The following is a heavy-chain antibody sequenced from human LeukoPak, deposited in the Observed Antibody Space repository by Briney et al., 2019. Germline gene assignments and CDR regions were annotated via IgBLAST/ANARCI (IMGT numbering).Heavy chain of an antibody. CDR2: INPNSGGT. Sequence: ASVKVSCKASGYTFTGYYMHWVRQAPGQGLEWMGWINPNSGGTNYAQKFQGRVTMTRDTSISTAYMELSRLRSDDTAVYYCARDIVVVVAATSVFDYWGQGTLVTVSS. D-gene: IGHD2-15*01. CDR1: GYTFTGYY. CDR3: ARDIVVVVAATSVFDY. J-gene: IGHJ4*02. V-gene: IGHV1-2*02.